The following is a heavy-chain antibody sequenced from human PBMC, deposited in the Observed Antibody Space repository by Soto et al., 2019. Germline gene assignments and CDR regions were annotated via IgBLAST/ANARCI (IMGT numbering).Heavy chain of an antibody. CDR2: IGSDGRST. V-gene: IGHV3-74*01. J-gene: IGHJ4*02. Sequence: EVQLVESGGGLVQPGGSLRLSCAASGFTFRSYWMHWVRQVPGKGLVWVSRIGSDGRSTNYADSVKGRFTISRVNAKNTLYLQMNSLRAEVTAVYYCARDVSNSVDYWGQGTLVTVSS. CDR3: ARDVSNSVDY. D-gene: IGHD4-4*01. CDR1: GFTFRSYW.